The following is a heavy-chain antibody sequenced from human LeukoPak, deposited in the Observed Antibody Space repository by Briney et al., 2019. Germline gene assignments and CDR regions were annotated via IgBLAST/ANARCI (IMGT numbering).Heavy chain of an antibody. CDR2: INPNSGGT. J-gene: IGHJ5*02. CDR1: GYTFTGYY. Sequence: GASVKVSCKASGYTFTGYYMHWVRQAPGQGLEWMGWINPNSGGTNYAQKFQGRVTMTRDTSISTAYMELSSLRSEDTAVYYCARGVRYDSSGYYMVDPWGQGTLVTVSS. D-gene: IGHD3-22*01. V-gene: IGHV1-2*02. CDR3: ARGVRYDSSGYYMVDP.